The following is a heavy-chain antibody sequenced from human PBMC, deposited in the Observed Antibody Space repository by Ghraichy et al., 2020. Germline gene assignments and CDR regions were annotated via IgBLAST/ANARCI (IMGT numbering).Heavy chain of an antibody. D-gene: IGHD3-22*01. Sequence: ASVKVSCKASGYTFTSYYMHWVRQAPGQGLEWLGIINPSGGSTSYAQKFQGRVTMTRDTSTSTVYMELSSLSSEDTAVYYCARPGSEITMIPKGWGDENNWFDPWGQGTLVTVSS. CDR1: GYTFTSYY. J-gene: IGHJ5*02. CDR3: ARPGSEITMIPKGWGDENNWFDP. CDR2: INPSGGST. V-gene: IGHV1-46*03.